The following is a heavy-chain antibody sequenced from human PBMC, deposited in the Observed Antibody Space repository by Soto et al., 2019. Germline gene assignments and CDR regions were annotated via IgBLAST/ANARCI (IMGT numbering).Heavy chain of an antibody. V-gene: IGHV4-59*01. J-gene: IGHJ4*02. CDR2: IFYSGST. CDR3: ANIPTAFHSIDS. CDR1: CGSSSSYY. Sequence: SETLSVTCTVSCGSSSSYYWSWIRQPPGKGLEWIGYIFYSGSTNYNPSLKSRVTISVDTSKNQFSLKLSSVTAADTAVYYCANIPTAFHSIDSWGQGALVTVSS. D-gene: IGHD2-21*02.